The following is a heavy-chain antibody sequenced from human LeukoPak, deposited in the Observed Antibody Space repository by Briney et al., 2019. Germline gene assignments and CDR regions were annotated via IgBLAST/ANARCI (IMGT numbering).Heavy chain of an antibody. J-gene: IGHJ4*02. Sequence: SQALSLTCTVSGGSISSGDYYWSWIRQPPGKGLEWIGYIYYSGSTCYNPSLKSRVTISVDTSKNQFSLKLSSVTAADTAVYYCASSSSWPRGDYWGQGTLVTVSS. CDR2: IYYSGST. CDR1: GGSISSGDYY. D-gene: IGHD6-13*01. CDR3: ASSSSWPRGDY. V-gene: IGHV4-30-4*08.